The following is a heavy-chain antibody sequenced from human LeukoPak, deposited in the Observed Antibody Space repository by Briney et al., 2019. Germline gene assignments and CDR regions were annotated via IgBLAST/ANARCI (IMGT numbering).Heavy chain of an antibody. Sequence: ASVKVSCKASGYTFTSYGISWVRQAPGQGLEWMGWISAYNGNTNYAQKLQGRVTMTTDASTSTAYMELRSLRSDDTAVYYCARDRLRYFDWLYAFDIWGQGTMVTVSS. J-gene: IGHJ3*02. CDR3: ARDRLRYFDWLYAFDI. V-gene: IGHV1-18*01. CDR2: ISAYNGNT. D-gene: IGHD3-9*01. CDR1: GYTFTSYG.